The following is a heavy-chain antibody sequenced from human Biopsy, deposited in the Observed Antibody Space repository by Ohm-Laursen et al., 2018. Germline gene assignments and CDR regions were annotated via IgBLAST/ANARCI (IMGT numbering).Heavy chain of an antibody. V-gene: IGHV4-34*01. Sequence: SETLSLTCEVSGESFSDYYWSWIRQSPGKGLEGIGEINHRGRSSYSPSLQSRVTISVDASKNQFSLNMKSVTAADTAVYFCAREGGGLLPIRLTDFWGPGMMVTVSS. CDR1: GESFSDYY. CDR3: AREGGGLLPIRLTDF. J-gene: IGHJ4*02. D-gene: IGHD1-26*01. CDR2: INHRGRS.